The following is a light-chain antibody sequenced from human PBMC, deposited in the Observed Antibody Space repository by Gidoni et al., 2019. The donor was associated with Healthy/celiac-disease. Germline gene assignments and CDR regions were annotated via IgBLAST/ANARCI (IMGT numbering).Light chain of an antibody. V-gene: IGKV3-11*01. Sequence: ETVLTQSPATLSLSPGERATLSCRASQSVSSYLAWYQQKPGQAPRLLIYDASNRATGIPARFSGSGSGTDFTLTISSLEPEDFAVYYCQQRSNWPPWTFGQXTKVEIK. CDR3: QQRSNWPPWT. CDR2: DAS. J-gene: IGKJ1*01. CDR1: QSVSSY.